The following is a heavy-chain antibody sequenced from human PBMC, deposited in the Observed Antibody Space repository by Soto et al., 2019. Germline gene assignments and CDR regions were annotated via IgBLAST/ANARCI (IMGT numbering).Heavy chain of an antibody. Sequence: KPSETLSLTCAVHGGALSGYFGSWIRQPPGKGLEWIGEINHRGSTNYNPSLRSRVTIASDTSKNHFSLKLTSVTAADTAVYYCATSPGYTSVWFPPPYWGQGTLVTVSS. J-gene: IGHJ4*02. CDR1: GGALSGYF. CDR3: ATSPGYTSVWFPPPY. V-gene: IGHV4-34*01. CDR2: INHRGST. D-gene: IGHD6-19*01.